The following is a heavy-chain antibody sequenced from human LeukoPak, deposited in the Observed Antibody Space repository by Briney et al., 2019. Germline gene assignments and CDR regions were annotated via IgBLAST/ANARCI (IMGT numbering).Heavy chain of an antibody. CDR1: GGSISGDY. Sequence: SETLSLTCTVSGGSISGDYWSWIRQSPGKGLEWIAYIHSSGSTSYNPSLKSRVTISVDTSKNEFSLKLTSVNAADTAVYYCARLGSYDFWSGYYGTLDYWGQGTLVTVSS. V-gene: IGHV4-59*01. CDR2: IHSSGST. D-gene: IGHD3-3*01. J-gene: IGHJ4*02. CDR3: ARLGSYDFWSGYYGTLDY.